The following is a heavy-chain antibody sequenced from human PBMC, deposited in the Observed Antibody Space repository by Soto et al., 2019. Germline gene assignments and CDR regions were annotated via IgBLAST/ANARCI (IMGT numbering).Heavy chain of an antibody. V-gene: IGHV3-23*01. CDR1: GFTFTKYA. CDR2: IGCGSGST. J-gene: IGHJ4*02. D-gene: IGHD6-13*01. CDR3: ATRMYSTSWYSFVS. Sequence: EVQLLESGGGFVQPGGSLRLSCAASGFTFTKYALSWVRQAPGKGLEWVSTIGCGSGSTSYADSVKGRFSISRENSKNRLYLQMSSLRAEDTALDYCATRMYSTSWYSFVSWGQGTLVTVSS.